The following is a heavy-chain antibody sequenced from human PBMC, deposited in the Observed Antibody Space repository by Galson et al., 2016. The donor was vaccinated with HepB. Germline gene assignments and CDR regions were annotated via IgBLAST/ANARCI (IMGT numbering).Heavy chain of an antibody. CDR2: TYYRSKWNY. J-gene: IGHJ5*02. CDR3: AREERLTGGFDP. CDR1: GDSVSSINSS. Sequence: CAISGDSVSSINSSWNWIRQSPSRGLEWLGRTYYRSKWNYHYALSVKSRITINADTSKNQVSLQLSSVTPEDTAVYYCAREERLTGGFDPRGQGTLVTVSS. V-gene: IGHV6-1*01. D-gene: IGHD3-9*01.